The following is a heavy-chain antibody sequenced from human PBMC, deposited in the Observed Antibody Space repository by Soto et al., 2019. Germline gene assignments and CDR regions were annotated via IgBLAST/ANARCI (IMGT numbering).Heavy chain of an antibody. Sequence: PGGSLRLSCAASGFTFSRFELHWVRQAPGKGLEWISYISSSGSTAYYASSVEGRFTISRDNANNSVYLQMDSLRAEDTALYYCTKAAWFPYLSFYWGQGALVTVSS. J-gene: IGHJ4*02. CDR1: GFTFSRFE. V-gene: IGHV3-48*03. D-gene: IGHD3-10*01. CDR2: ISSSGSTA. CDR3: TKAAWFPYLSFY.